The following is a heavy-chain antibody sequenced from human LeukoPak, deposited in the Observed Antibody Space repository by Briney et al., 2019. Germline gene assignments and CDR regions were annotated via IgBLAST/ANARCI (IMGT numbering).Heavy chain of an antibody. J-gene: IGHJ5*02. V-gene: IGHV4-30-4*01. CDR1: GGSISSGEYY. Sequence: SETLSLTCTVSGGSISSGEYYWSWLRQPPGKGLEWIGYIYHSGDTYYNRPLKNRITISKDTSKNQFSLRLSSVTAADTAVYYCARGDYNDFPHWFDPWGQGTLVTVSS. CDR2: IYHSGDT. D-gene: IGHD3-3*01. CDR3: ARGDYNDFPHWFDP.